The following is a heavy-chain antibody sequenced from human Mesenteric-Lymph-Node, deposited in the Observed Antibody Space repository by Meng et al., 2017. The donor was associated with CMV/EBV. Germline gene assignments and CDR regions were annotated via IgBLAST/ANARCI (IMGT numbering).Heavy chain of an antibody. CDR1: GFTLSEYT. V-gene: IGHV3-48*04. CDR3: ARSRDQSTDSKYGLDV. Sequence: GESLKISCAASGFTLSEYTMNWVRQAPGKGLECVSHSSSSGNNIYYADSVKGRFTISRDNAKNSLFLQMSSLRTEDTAVYYCARSRDQSTDSKYGLDVWGQGTTVTVSS. D-gene: IGHD2-2*01. CDR2: SSSSGNNI. J-gene: IGHJ6*02.